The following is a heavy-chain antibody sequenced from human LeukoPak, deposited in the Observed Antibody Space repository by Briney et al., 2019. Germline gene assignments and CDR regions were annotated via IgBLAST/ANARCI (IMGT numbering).Heavy chain of an antibody. D-gene: IGHD1-1*01. V-gene: IGHV3-74*01. CDR3: ARETGKRGMDV. J-gene: IGHJ6*02. CDR2: INSDGSST. Sequence: GSLRLSCAASGFTFSSYWMHWVRQAPGKGLVWVSRINSDGSSTSYADSVKGRFTISRDNAKNTLYLQMNSPRAEDTAVYYCARETGKRGMDVWGQGTTVTVSS. CDR1: GFTFSSYW.